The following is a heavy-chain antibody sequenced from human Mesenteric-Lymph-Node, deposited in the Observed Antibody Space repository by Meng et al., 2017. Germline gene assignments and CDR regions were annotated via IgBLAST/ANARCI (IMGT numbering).Heavy chain of an antibody. Sequence: VQLQEWGGVLLKSSENLSLTCVVYGGSVSGYYWSWIRQPPGKGLEWIGEINHSGSTNYNPFLKSRVTISVDTSKNQFSLKLSSVTAADTAFYYCARGGYSGYADWGQGTLVTVSS. CDR3: ARGGYSGYAD. CDR2: INHSGST. V-gene: IGHV4-34*01. CDR1: GGSVSGYY. D-gene: IGHD5-12*01. J-gene: IGHJ4*02.